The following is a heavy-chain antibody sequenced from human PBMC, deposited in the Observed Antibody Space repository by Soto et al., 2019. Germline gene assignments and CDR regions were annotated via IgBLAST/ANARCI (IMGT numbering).Heavy chain of an antibody. CDR2: IYYSGST. V-gene: IGHV4-39*01. CDR3: ARGSITMVRGVTDEFDY. Sequence: SETLSLTCTVSGGSISSSSDYWGWIRQPPGKGLEWIGSIYYSGSTYYNPSLKSRVTISVDTSKNQFSLKLSSVTAADTAVYYYARGSITMVRGVTDEFDYWGQGTLVTVSS. CDR1: GGSISSSSDY. D-gene: IGHD3-10*01. J-gene: IGHJ4*02.